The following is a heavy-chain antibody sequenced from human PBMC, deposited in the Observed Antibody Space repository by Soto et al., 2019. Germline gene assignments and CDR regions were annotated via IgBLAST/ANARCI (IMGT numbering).Heavy chain of an antibody. V-gene: IGHV4-30-2*01. D-gene: IGHD6-19*01. Sequence: HSETLGVTCGVSGGYIRAVGDTWSWIRQPPGGGLEWIGYIYHSGVSSYNPSLASRGSISLDRSNNQCSLKLKSVTAADTAVYFCAGMPYTSGLRLDPSGAGTLVTVSS. CDR2: IYHSGVS. J-gene: IGHJ5*02. CDR1: GGYIRAVGDT. CDR3: AGMPYTSGLRLDP.